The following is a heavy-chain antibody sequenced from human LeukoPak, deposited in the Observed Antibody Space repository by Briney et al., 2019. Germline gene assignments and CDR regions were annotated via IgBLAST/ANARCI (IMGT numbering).Heavy chain of an antibody. CDR3: AILGGGWRTWDYYYGMDV. CDR1: DGSISPYY. CDR2: IYHSGST. J-gene: IGHJ6*02. D-gene: IGHD3-16*01. Sequence: SETPSLTCTVADGSISPYYWSWIRQPPGKGLEWLGYIYHSGSTTYNPSLKSRVTISLDTSKNQISLNLSSVTAADTAVYYCAILGGGWRTWDYYYGMDVWGQGTTVTVSS. V-gene: IGHV4-59*01.